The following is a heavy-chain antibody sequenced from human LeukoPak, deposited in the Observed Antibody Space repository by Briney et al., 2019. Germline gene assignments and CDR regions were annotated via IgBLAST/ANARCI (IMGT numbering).Heavy chain of an antibody. D-gene: IGHD3-10*01. CDR3: TTLYGSGSR. V-gene: IGHV3-15*01. CDR2: LKSITDGGTT. Sequence: GGSLRLSCAASGFTFRNAWMTWVRQVPGKGLEWVGRLKSITDGGTTDYAAPVKGRFTISRDDSKNTLYLQMNRLKIEDTAVYYCTTLYGSGSRWGQGTLVTVSS. CDR1: GFTFRNAW. J-gene: IGHJ4*02.